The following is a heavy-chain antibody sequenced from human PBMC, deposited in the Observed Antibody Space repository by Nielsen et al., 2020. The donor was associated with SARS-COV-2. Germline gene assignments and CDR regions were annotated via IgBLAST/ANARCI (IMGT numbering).Heavy chain of an antibody. CDR2: INPSGGST. D-gene: IGHD2-2*01. V-gene: IGHV1-46*01. CDR1: GYTFTSYY. Sequence: ASVKVSCKASGYTFTSYYMHWVRQAPGQGLEWMGIINPSGGSTSYAQKFQGRVTMTRDTSMSTAYMELRSLRSDDTAVYYCARDRHIVVVPAAPELNYYYYGMDVWGQGTTVTVSS. CDR3: ARDRHIVVVPAAPELNYYYYGMDV. J-gene: IGHJ6*02.